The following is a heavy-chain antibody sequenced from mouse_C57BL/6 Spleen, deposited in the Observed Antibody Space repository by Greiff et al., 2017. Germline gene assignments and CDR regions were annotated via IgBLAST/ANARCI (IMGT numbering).Heavy chain of an antibody. J-gene: IGHJ1*03. D-gene: IGHD2-1*01. CDR1: GYAFSSSW. CDR3: ARSYGNNWYFDG. CDR2: IYPGDGDT. Sequence: LQESGPELVKPGASVKISCKASGYAFSSSWMNWVKQRPGKGLEWIGRIYPGDGDTNYNGKFKGKATLTADKSSSTAYMQLGSLTSEYSAVYFCARSYGNNWYFDGWGTGTTVTVSS. V-gene: IGHV1-82*01.